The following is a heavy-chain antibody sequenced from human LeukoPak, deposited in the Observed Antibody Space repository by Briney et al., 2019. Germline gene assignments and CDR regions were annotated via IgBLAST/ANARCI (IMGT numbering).Heavy chain of an antibody. Sequence: SETLSLTCAVYGGSFSGYYWSWIRQPPGKGLEWIGEINHSGSTNYNPSLKSRVTISVDTSKNQFPLKLSSVTAADTAVYYCARGRSNYYGSGSYYRLPWFDPWGQGTLVTVSS. CDR3: ARGRSNYYGSGSYYRLPWFDP. V-gene: IGHV4-34*01. CDR1: GGSFSGYY. CDR2: INHSGST. J-gene: IGHJ5*02. D-gene: IGHD3-10*01.